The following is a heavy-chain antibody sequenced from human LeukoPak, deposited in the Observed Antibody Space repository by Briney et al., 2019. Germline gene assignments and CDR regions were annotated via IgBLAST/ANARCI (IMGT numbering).Heavy chain of an antibody. V-gene: IGHV4-59*01. D-gene: IGHD1-26*01. J-gene: IGHJ5*02. CDR3: ARVASGSYYPWFDP. CDR1: GGSISSYY. CDR2: IYYSGST. Sequence: PSETLSLTCTVSGGSISSYYWSWIRQPPGKGLEWIGYIYYSGSTNYNPSLKSRATISVDTSKNQFSLKLSSVTAADTAVYYCARVASGSYYPWFDPWGQGTLVTVSP.